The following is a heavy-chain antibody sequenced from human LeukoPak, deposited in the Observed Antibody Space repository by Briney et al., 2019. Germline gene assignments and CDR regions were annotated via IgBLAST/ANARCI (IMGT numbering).Heavy chain of an antibody. V-gene: IGHV1-18*01. CDR2: ISAYNGNT. J-gene: IGHJ4*02. CDR1: GYTFTSYG. Sequence: ASVKVSCKASGYTFTSYGISWVRQAPGQGLEWMGWISAYNGNTNYAQKLQGRVTMTTDTSTSTAYMELRSLRSDDTAVYYCARIAAANTWSYFDYWGQGSPVTVSS. D-gene: IGHD6-13*01. CDR3: ARIAAANTWSYFDY.